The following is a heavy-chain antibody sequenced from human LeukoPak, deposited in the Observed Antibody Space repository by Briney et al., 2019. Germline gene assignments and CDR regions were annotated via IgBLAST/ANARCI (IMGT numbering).Heavy chain of an antibody. J-gene: IGHJ4*02. V-gene: IGHV4-38-2*02. CDR1: GYSISSGYY. CDR2: IYHSGST. Sequence: SETLSLTCTVSGYSISSGYYWGWIRQPPGKGLEWIGSIYHSGSTYYNPSLKSRVTISVDTSKNQFSLKLSSVTAADTAVYYCAREAGGVEMATVDYWGQGTLVTVSS. CDR3: AREAGGVEMATVDY. D-gene: IGHD5-24*01.